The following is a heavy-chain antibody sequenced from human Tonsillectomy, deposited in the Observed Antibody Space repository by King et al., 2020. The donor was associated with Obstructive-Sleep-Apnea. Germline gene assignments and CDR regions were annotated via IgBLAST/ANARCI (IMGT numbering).Heavy chain of an antibody. Sequence: VQLVESGGGLVQPGGSLRLSCAASGFTFSSYWMSWVRQAPGKGLEWVANIKQDGSEKYYVDSVKGRFTISRDNAKNSLYLQMNSLRAEDTAVYYCARASYYYDSSGYPHFDYWGQGTLVTVSS. CDR3: ARASYYYDSSGYPHFDY. CDR1: GFTFSSYW. D-gene: IGHD3-22*01. CDR2: IKQDGSEK. V-gene: IGHV3-7*01. J-gene: IGHJ4*02.